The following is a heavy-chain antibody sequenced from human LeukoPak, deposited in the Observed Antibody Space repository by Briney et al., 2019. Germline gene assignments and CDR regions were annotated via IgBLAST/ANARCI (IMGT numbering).Heavy chain of an antibody. J-gene: IGHJ4*02. Sequence: SETLSLTCVVYGGSFSGYYWSWIRQPPGKGLEWIGYIYYSGGTNYNPSLKSRVSISIDTSKNQLSLKLTSVTAADTAVYYCARGKITVAGVVDYWGQGTLVTVSS. CDR3: ARGKITVAGVVDY. V-gene: IGHV4-59*01. CDR1: GGSFSGYY. D-gene: IGHD6-19*01. CDR2: IYYSGGT.